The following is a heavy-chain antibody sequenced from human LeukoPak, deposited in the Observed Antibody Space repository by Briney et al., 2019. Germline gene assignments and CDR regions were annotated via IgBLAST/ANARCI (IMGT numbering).Heavy chain of an antibody. CDR2: INPNSGGT. CDR1: GYTFTGYY. D-gene: IGHD3-9*01. Sequence: GASVRVSCKASGYTFTGYYMHWVRQAPGQGLGWMGWINPNSGGTNYEHKFQGRVTMTSDTDNSTAYMELNRHSWGDEAVYYCARGGRYLDWLFDYWGQGTLVTVSS. CDR3: ARGGRYLDWLFDY. J-gene: IGHJ4*02. V-gene: IGHV1-2*02.